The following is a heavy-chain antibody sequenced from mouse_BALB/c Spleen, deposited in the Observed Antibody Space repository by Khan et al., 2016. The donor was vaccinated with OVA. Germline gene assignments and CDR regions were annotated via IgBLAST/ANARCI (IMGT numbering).Heavy chain of an antibody. CDR3: ARRNYFGYTVAY. CDR1: GYTFTDYY. Sequence: QVQLKQSGAELARPGASVKLSCKASGYTFTDYYINWVKLRTGQGLEWIGEISPGSGDTYYNERFKGKATLTAATSSSTAYMQLSSLTSEASAVYFCARRNYFGYTVAYWGQGTLVTVSA. V-gene: IGHV1-77*01. CDR2: ISPGSGDT. D-gene: IGHD1-2*01. J-gene: IGHJ3*01.